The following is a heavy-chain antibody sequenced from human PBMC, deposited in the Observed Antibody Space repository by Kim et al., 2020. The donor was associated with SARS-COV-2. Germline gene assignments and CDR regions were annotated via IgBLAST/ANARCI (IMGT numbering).Heavy chain of an antibody. V-gene: IGHV3-30-3*01. CDR2: ISYDGSNK. D-gene: IGHD3-3*01. J-gene: IGHJ3*02. CDR3: AREYDFWSGYYGGDAFDI. Sequence: GGSLRLSCAASGFTFSSYAMHWVRQAPGKGLEWVAVISYDGSNKYYADSVKGRFTISRDNSKNTLNLQMNSLRAEDTAVYYCAREYDFWSGYYGGDAFDIWGQGTMVTVSS. CDR1: GFTFSSYA.